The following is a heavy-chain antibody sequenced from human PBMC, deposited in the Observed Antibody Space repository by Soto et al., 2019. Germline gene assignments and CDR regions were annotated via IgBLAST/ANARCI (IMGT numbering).Heavy chain of an antibody. V-gene: IGHV4-4*07. CDR2: IYATGTT. D-gene: IGHD1-1*01. J-gene: IGHJ5*02. CDR1: GASISGFY. CDR3: VRDGTKTLRDWFDP. Sequence: SETLSLTCTVSGASISGFYWSWVRKSAGKGLEWIGRIYATGTTDYNPSLKSRVMMSVDTSKKQFSLKLRSVTSADTAVYYCVRDGTKTLRDWFDPWGQGISVTVSS.